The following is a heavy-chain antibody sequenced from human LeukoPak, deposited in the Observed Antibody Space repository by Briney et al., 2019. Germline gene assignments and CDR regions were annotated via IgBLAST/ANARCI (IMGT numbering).Heavy chain of an antibody. CDR2: INPSGGST. Sequence: ASVKVSCKASGYTFTSYYMHWVRQAPGQGLEWMGIINPSGGSTSYAQKFQGRVTMTRDTSTSTVYMELSSLRSEDTAVYYCARGEWDPSLYYYYYMDVWGKGTTVTISS. CDR1: GYTFTSYY. J-gene: IGHJ6*03. V-gene: IGHV1-46*01. CDR3: ARGEWDPSLYYYYYMDV. D-gene: IGHD1-26*01.